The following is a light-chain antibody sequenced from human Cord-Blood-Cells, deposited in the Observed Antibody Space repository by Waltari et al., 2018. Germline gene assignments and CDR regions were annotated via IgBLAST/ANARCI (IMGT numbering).Light chain of an antibody. V-gene: IGLV2-14*01. J-gene: IGLJ1*01. CDR2: DVS. Sequence: QSALTQPASVSGSPGQSLTISCTGTSSDVGGYNYVSWYQQHPVKAPNLMIYDVSKRPSGVSNRFSGSKSGNTASLTISGLQAEDEADYYCSSYTSSSTFVFGTGTKVTVL. CDR1: SSDVGGYNY. CDR3: SSYTSSSTFV.